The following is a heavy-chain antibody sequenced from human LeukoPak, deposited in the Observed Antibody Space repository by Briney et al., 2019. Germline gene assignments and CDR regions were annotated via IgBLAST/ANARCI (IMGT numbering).Heavy chain of an antibody. Sequence: GGSLRLSCAASGFTFSSYSMNWVRQAPGKGLEWVSYISSSSSTIYYADSVKGRFTISRDNAKNSLYLQMNSLRAEDTAVYYCARGSYCSSSTCPFDYWGQGTLVTVSS. J-gene: IGHJ4*02. D-gene: IGHD2-2*01. V-gene: IGHV3-48*04. CDR2: ISSSSSTI. CDR3: ARGSYCSSSTCPFDY. CDR1: GFTFSSYS.